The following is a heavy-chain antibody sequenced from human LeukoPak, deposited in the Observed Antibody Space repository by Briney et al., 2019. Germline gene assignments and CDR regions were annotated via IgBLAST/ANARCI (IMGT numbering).Heavy chain of an antibody. Sequence: SETLSLTCTVSGGSLSNYYWSWIRQYPGQGLEWIGYIYYSGSTTYNPSLKSRVTISVDTSKNQFSLKLTSVTAADTAVYYCARARGNRIDPWDQGILVTVSS. CDR1: GGSLSNYY. V-gene: IGHV4-59*01. CDR3: ARARGNRIDP. CDR2: IYYSGST. J-gene: IGHJ5*02.